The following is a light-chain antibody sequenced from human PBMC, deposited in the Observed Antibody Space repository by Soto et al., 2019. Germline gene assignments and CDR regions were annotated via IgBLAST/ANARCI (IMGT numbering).Light chain of an antibody. CDR2: DAS. V-gene: IGKV1-33*01. Sequence: DIQMTQSPSSLSASVGDRVTITCQASQDISNYLNWYQHKPGKPPKLLIYDASNLETGVPSRFSGSGSGTDFTFTISSLQTEDVATYYCQQYEDLPLSFGSGTKVDF. J-gene: IGKJ3*01. CDR1: QDISNY. CDR3: QQYEDLPLS.